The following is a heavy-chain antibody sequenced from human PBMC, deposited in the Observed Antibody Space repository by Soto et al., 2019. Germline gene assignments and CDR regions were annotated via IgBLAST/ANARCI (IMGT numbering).Heavy chain of an antibody. CDR3: ARAYGSGSYGYYYYYGMDV. Sequence: SETLSLTCTVSGGSISSYYWSWIRQPPGKGLEWIGYIYYSGSTNYNPSLKSRVTISVDTSKNQFSLKLSSVTAADTAVYYCARAYGSGSYGYYYYYGMDVWGHGTTVTVSS. J-gene: IGHJ6*02. V-gene: IGHV4-59*01. D-gene: IGHD3-10*01. CDR1: GGSISSYY. CDR2: IYYSGST.